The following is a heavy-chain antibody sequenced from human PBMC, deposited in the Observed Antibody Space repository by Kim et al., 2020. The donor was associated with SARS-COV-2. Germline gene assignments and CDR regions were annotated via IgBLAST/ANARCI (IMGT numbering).Heavy chain of an antibody. CDR1: GGSISSYY. V-gene: IGHV4-59*01. CDR3: ARGVYPAAFDY. Sequence: SETLSLTCTVSGGSISSYYWSWIRQPPGKGLEWIGYIYYSGSTNYNPSLKSRVTISVDTSKNQFSLKLSSVTAADTAVYYCARGVYPAAFDYWGQGTLVTVSS. CDR2: IYYSGST. J-gene: IGHJ4*02.